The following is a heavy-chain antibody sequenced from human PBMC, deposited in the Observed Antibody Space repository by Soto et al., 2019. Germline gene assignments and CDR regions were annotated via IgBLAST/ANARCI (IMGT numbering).Heavy chain of an antibody. CDR2: ISYVGSNK. V-gene: IGHV3-30*18. D-gene: IGHD6-19*01. Sequence: QVQLVESGGGVVQPWRSLSLSCAASGFTFSSYGMHWVRQAPGKGLEWVAVISYVGSNKYYADSVKGRFNISRDNSQKTLSLQMNSLRSEDTAVYYGAKDRRVVAVASPFDYWGKGTLVTFAS. J-gene: IGHJ4*02. CDR1: GFTFSSYG. CDR3: AKDRRVVAVASPFDY.